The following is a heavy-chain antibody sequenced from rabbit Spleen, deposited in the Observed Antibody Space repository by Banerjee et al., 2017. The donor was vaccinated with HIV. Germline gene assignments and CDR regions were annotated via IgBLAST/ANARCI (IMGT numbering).Heavy chain of an antibody. Sequence: QQQLEESGGGLVQPEGSLTLTCTASGFSFSSGYDMCWVRQAPGKGLEWIGCIVSSSGSTDYASWAKGRFTISKTSSTTVTLQMTSLTVADTATYFCARDNYVGYGYALDLWGQGTLVTVS. CDR3: ARDNYVGYGYALDL. CDR1: GFSFSSGYD. D-gene: IGHD6-1*01. J-gene: IGHJ3*01. V-gene: IGHV1S45*01. CDR2: IVSSSGST.